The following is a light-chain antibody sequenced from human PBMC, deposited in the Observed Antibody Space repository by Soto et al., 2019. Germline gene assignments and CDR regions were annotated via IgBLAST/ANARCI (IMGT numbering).Light chain of an antibody. V-gene: IGKV3-20*01. J-gene: IGKJ2*01. CDR1: QSVSSSSY. Sequence: EIVLTQSPGTLSLSPGERATLSCRASQSVSSSSYLAWYQQKPGQAPRLLIYGASSRATGIPDRFSGSGSATDFTLTLSRLEPEDFAVYYCRQYCSSPSYTFGQGTKLEIK. CDR2: GAS. CDR3: RQYCSSPSYT.